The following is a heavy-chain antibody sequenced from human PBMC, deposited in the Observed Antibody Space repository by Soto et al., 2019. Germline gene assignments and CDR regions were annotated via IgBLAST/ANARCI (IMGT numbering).Heavy chain of an antibody. Sequence: SETLSLTCSISGDSFNNFYWTWIRQPPGKGLEWIGHIYYSGSTNYNPSLTSRVTISVDTSKSQFSLKLSSLTAADTAIYYCARFHRFGAAGIWSDPWGEGTLATV. V-gene: IGHV4-59*03. D-gene: IGHD6-13*01. CDR3: ARFHRFGAAGIWSDP. J-gene: IGHJ5*02. CDR2: IYYSGST. CDR1: GDSFNNFY.